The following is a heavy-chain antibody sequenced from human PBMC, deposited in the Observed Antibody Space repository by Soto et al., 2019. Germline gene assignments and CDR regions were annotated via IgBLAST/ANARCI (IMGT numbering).Heavy chain of an antibody. CDR1: GYTFTIYV. J-gene: IGHJ4*02. CDR3: ARGSNELRYFDWFPGY. V-gene: IGHV1-18*01. D-gene: IGHD3-9*01. CDR2: ISAYNGNT. Sequence: ASVKVCCKASGYTFTIYVISWVLQAPGQGLEWMGWISAYNGNTNYAQKLQGRVTMTTDTSTSTAYMELRSLRSDDTAVYYCARGSNELRYFDWFPGYWGQRTLVTVSS.